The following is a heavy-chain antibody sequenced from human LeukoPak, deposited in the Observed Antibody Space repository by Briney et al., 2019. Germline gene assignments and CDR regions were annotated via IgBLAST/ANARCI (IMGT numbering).Heavy chain of an antibody. Sequence: SETLSLTCTVSGYSISSAYYWGWIRQPPGKWLEWIGTIRHSGSTYYNPSLKSRVTISVDTSKNQFSLKLSSVTAADTAVYYCARLSGYSYGQDYWGQGTLVTVSS. CDR2: IRHSGST. D-gene: IGHD5-18*01. CDR1: GYSISSAYY. CDR3: ARLSGYSYGQDY. V-gene: IGHV4-38-2*02. J-gene: IGHJ4*02.